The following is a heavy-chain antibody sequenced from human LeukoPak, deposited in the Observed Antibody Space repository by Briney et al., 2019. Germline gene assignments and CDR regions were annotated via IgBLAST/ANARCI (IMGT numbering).Heavy chain of an antibody. Sequence: ASVKVSCKASGYTFTSYGISWVRQAPGQGLEWMGWISAYNGNTNYAQKLQGRVTMTTDTSTSTAYMELRSLRSDDTAVYYCAKERTGGWPFDYWGQGTLVTVSS. V-gene: IGHV1-18*01. D-gene: IGHD6-19*01. CDR1: GYTFTSYG. CDR3: AKERTGGWPFDY. J-gene: IGHJ4*02. CDR2: ISAYNGNT.